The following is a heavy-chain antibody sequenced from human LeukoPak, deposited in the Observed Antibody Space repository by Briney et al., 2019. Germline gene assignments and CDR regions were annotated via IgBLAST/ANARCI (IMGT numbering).Heavy chain of an antibody. D-gene: IGHD6-19*01. CDR1: GGSINNFY. CDR3: ARGRWSAVAGTIYDY. CDR2: ISSSGST. Sequence: TSETLSLTCTVSGGSINNFYWSWIRQPAGKGLEWIGRISSSGSTNYNPSLKSRVTMSVDTSKNQFSLKLSSVTAADTAVYYCARGRWSAVAGTIYDYWGQGTLVTVSS. V-gene: IGHV4-4*07. J-gene: IGHJ4*02.